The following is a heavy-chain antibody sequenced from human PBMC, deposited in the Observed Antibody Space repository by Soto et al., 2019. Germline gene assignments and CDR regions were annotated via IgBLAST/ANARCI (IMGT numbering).Heavy chain of an antibody. V-gene: IGHV1-69*13. J-gene: IGHJ6*02. CDR3: ARGINRRYYGMDV. Sequence: SVKVSCKASGGTFSSYAISWVRQAPGQGLEWMGGIIPIFGTANYAQKFQGRDTITADESTSTAYMELSSLRSEDTAVYYCARGINRRYYGMDVWGQGTTVTVSS. CDR1: GGTFSSYA. CDR2: IIPIFGTA.